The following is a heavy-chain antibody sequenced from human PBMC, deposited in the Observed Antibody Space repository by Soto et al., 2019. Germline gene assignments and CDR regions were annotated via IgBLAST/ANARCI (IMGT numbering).Heavy chain of an antibody. CDR2: VYSSGST. J-gene: IGHJ5*02. CDR1: DGSISSHS. V-gene: IGHV4-59*08. CDR3: ARRVQTNSVVVQDNWLDP. D-gene: IGHD2-15*01. Sequence: SETLSLTCTVSDGSISSHSWNWIRQPPGRGLKWIGYVYSSGSTKYNPSLESRVTISVDTSKNLFSLKLTSLTAADTAIYYCARRVQTNSVVVQDNWLDPWGQGTLVTVS.